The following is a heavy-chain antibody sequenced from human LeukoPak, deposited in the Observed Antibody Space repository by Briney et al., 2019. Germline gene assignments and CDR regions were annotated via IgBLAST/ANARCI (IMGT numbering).Heavy chain of an antibody. D-gene: IGHD3-22*01. CDR1: GFTFSSYA. CDR3: AKGDSRVAEYYFDY. CDR2: ITGRGGST. V-gene: IGHV3-23*01. Sequence: PGGSLRLSCAASGFTFSSYAMSWVRQAPGRGLEWVSTITGRGGSTYYADSVKGRFTISRDNSKNTLYLQMNSLRAEDTAVYYCAKGDSRVAEYYFDYWGQGTLVTVSS. J-gene: IGHJ4*02.